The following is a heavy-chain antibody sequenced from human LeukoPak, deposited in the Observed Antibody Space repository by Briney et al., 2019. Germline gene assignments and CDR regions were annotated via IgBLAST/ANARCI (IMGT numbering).Heavy chain of an antibody. J-gene: IGHJ4*02. CDR1: GFTFDDYA. D-gene: IGHD3-3*01. CDR3: AKDISWEPSGYWNY. CDR2: ISWNSGSI. Sequence: PGGSLRLSCAASGFTFDDYAMHWVRQAPGKGLEWVSGISWNSGSIGYADSVKGRFTISRDNAKNSLYLQMNSLRAEDMALYYCAKDISWEPSGYWNYWGQGTLVTVSS. V-gene: IGHV3-9*03.